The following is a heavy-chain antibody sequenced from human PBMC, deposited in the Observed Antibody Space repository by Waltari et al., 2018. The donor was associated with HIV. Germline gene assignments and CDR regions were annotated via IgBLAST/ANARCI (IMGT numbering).Heavy chain of an antibody. CDR1: GFTFSKYA. D-gene: IGHD3-10*01. CDR3: ARIYVSGAFDI. J-gene: IGHJ3*02. Sequence: EAQLLESGGGLVQPGGSLSVSCVGSGFTFSKYAMIWVRQAPGKGLEWVSAIAASYPNTYYSDSVRGRFTVSKDNSENSLHLQMNSLRAEDTALYYCARIYVSGAFDIWGQGTVVTVSS. CDR2: IAASYPNT. V-gene: IGHV3-23*01.